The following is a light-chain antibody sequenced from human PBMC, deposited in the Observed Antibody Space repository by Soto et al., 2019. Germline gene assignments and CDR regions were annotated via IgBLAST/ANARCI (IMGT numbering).Light chain of an antibody. Sequence: EIVMTQSPVTLSVSPGERATLSCRASQSVNSNLAWYQQKPGQAPRLLIYAASTGATGIPARFSGSGSGSNLPLPISRLAVGDFAVYYCQQYNSWPLTFGPGTKVDIK. V-gene: IGKV3-15*01. CDR3: QQYNSWPLT. J-gene: IGKJ3*01. CDR2: AAS. CDR1: QSVNSN.